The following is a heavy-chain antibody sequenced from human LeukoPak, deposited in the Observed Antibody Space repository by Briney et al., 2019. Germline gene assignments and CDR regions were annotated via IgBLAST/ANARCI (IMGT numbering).Heavy chain of an antibody. Sequence: GGSLRLSCAASGFTFRSYDMSWVRQAPGKGLEWVSGISGSGGRTDYADSVKGRFTISRDNSKNTLYLQMNSLRAEDTAVYYCAKDRRAGSYDYWGQGTLVTVSS. CDR1: GFTFRSYD. V-gene: IGHV3-23*01. CDR3: AKDRRAGSYDY. CDR2: ISGSGGRT. J-gene: IGHJ4*02. D-gene: IGHD3-10*01.